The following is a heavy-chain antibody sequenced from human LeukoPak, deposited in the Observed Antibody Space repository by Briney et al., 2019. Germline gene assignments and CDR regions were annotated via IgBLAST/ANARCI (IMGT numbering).Heavy chain of an antibody. Sequence: PGGSLRLSCAASGFTFSTYATTWVRQGPGKGLEWVSAIRPDGDRTYYANSVRGRSTISRDNSKDTVYLQINGLRVEDTAVYYCAREQSGTRGWYTVDYWGQGTLVTVSS. CDR1: GFTFSTYA. V-gene: IGHV3-23*01. J-gene: IGHJ4*02. CDR3: AREQSGTRGWYTVDY. D-gene: IGHD6-19*01. CDR2: IRPDGDRT.